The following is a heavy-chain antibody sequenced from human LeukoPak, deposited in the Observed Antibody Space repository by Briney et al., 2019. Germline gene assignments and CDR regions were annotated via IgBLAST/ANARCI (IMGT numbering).Heavy chain of an antibody. CDR1: GFTFSSYW. CDR2: IKQDGSEK. CDR3: ARVKGYYYDSSFQGFDY. Sequence: GGSLRLSCAASGFTFSSYWMSWVRQAPGKGLEWVANIKQDGSEKYYVDPVKGRFTISRDNAKNSLYLQMNSLRAEDTAVYYCARVKGYYYDSSFQGFDYWGQGTLVTVSS. D-gene: IGHD3-22*01. J-gene: IGHJ4*02. V-gene: IGHV3-7*01.